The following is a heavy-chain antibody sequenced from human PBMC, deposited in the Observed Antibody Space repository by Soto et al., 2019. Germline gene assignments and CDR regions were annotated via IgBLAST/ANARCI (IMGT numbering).Heavy chain of an antibody. CDR2: ISAYNGNT. D-gene: IGHD6-19*01. CDR1: GYTFTSYG. Sequence: ASVKVSCKASGYTFTSYGISWVRQAPGQGLEWMGWISAYNGNTNYAQKLQGRVTMTTDTSTSTAYMELRSMRSDDTAVYYCALYSCGWYYYYDGLDVWGQGTMVTVSS. J-gene: IGHJ6*02. V-gene: IGHV1-18*01. CDR3: ALYSCGWYYYYDGLDV.